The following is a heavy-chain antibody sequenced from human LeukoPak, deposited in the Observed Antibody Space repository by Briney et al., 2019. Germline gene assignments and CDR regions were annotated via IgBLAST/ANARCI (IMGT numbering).Heavy chain of an antibody. CDR1: AYTFSSYG. J-gene: IGHJ3*02. CDR3: ARDGITIFGVVIGAFDI. V-gene: IGHV1-18*01. Sequence: ASVKVSCKASAYTFSSYGISWVRQAPGQGLEWMGWISGYSGNTNYAQKLQGRVTMTTDTSTSTAYMELRSLRSDDTAVYYCARDGITIFGVVIGAFDIWGQGTMVTVSS. CDR2: ISGYSGNT. D-gene: IGHD3-3*01.